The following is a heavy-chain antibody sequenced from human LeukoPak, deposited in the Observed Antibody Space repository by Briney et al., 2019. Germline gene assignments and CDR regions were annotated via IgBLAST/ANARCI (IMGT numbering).Heavy chain of an antibody. V-gene: IGHV4-61*02. CDR2: IYTSGST. D-gene: IGHD6-13*01. Sequence: SQTLSLTCTVSGGSLSSGSYYWRWLRPPAGTGLEWLGRIYTSGSTNYNPSLKSRVTISVDTSKNQFSLKLSSVTAADTAVYYCARDIAAAIDYWGQGTLVTVSS. CDR1: GGSLSSGSYY. CDR3: ARDIAAAIDY. J-gene: IGHJ4*02.